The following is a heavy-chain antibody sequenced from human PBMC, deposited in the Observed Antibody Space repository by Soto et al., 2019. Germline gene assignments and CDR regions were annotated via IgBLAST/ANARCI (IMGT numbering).Heavy chain of an antibody. CDR2: ISSSGSTI. V-gene: IGHV3-48*03. D-gene: IGHD6-13*01. CDR3: ARVDGYSSSLWGPNWFDP. CDR1: GFTFSSYE. J-gene: IGHJ5*02. Sequence: EVQLVESGGGLVQPGGSLRLSCAASGFTFSSYEMNWVRQAPGKGLEWVSYISSSGSTIYYADSVKGRFTISRDNAKNSLYLQMNSLRAEDTAVYYCARVDGYSSSLWGPNWFDPWGQGTLVTVSS.